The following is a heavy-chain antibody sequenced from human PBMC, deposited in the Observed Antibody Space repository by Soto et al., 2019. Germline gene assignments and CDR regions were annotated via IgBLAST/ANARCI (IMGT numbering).Heavy chain of an antibody. V-gene: IGHV4-31*03. CDR1: GGSVTGGRYY. J-gene: IGHJ4*02. CDR3: ATDRSGYNGGRARHFDY. Sequence: QMRLQESGPGLVQASQTLSLTCSVTGGSVTGGRYYWTWLRQVPGKGLEWIGNIEYSGSASYNPSPKRRLTISVDSSYNRFPLLLTAVTAAVTPFYYCATDRSGYNGGRARHFDYWGQGTLVTVSS. CDR2: IEYSGSA. D-gene: IGHD5-12*01.